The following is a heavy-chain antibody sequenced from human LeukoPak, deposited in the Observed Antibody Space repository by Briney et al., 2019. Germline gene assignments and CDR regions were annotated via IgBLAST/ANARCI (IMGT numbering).Heavy chain of an antibody. CDR2: IYYSGST. CDR1: GGSISSYY. V-gene: IGHV4-59*01. Sequence: PSETLSLTCTVSGGSISSYYWSWIRQPPGKGLEWIGYIYYSGSTNYNPSLKSRVTISVDTSKNQFSLKLSSVTAADTAVYYCARGGPWYYDSSGYLGYWGQGTLVTVSS. D-gene: IGHD3-22*01. J-gene: IGHJ4*02. CDR3: ARGGPWYYDSSGYLGY.